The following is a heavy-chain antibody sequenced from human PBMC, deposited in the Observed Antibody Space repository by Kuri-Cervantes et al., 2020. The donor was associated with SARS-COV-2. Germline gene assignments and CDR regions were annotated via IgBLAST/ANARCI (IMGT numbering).Heavy chain of an antibody. D-gene: IGHD3-16*01. V-gene: IGHV4-39*01. CDR1: GASISSSTYY. CDR3: ARHYASDSFHK. J-gene: IGHJ4*02. Sequence: GSLRLSCTVSGASISSSTYYWGWLRQSPGKGLEWFGSIYESGDTYYSSSLKSRLSLSVDRSKNQFSLMLTSMTAADTAIYYCARHYASDSFHKWGQGTQVTVSS. CDR2: IYESGDT.